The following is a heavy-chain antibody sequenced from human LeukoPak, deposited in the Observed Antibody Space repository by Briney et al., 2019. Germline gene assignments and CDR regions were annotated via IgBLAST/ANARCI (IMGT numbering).Heavy chain of an antibody. CDR1: GGTFSSYA. D-gene: IGHD5-12*01. J-gene: IGHJ4*02. CDR3: CAVVATIDTPYYFDY. V-gene: IGHV1-69*05. CDR2: IIPIFGTA. Sequence: SVKVSCKASGGTFSSYAISWVRQAPGQGLEWMGRIIPIFGTANYAQKFQGRVTITTDESTSTAYMELSSLRSEDTAVYYCCAVVATIDTPYYFDYWGQGTLVTVSS.